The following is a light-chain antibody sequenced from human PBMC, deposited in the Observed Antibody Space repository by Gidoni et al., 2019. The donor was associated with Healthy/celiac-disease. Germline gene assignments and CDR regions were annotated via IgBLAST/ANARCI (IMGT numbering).Light chain of an antibody. Sequence: QSALTQPASVSGSPGQSITISCTGTSSDVGSYNLVSWYQQHPGKAPQLMIYEGSKRPSGVSNRFSGSKSGNTAPLTISGLQAEDEADYYCCSYAGSSKVFGGGTKLTVL. CDR1: SSDVGSYNL. V-gene: IGLV2-23*01. CDR3: CSYAGSSKV. J-gene: IGLJ3*02. CDR2: EGS.